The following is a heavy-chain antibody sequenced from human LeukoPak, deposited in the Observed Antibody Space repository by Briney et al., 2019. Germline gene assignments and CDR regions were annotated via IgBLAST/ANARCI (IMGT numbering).Heavy chain of an antibody. D-gene: IGHD1-1*01. CDR2: FVPDDGGT. J-gene: IGHJ4*02. Sequence: ASGKVSCKVSGSTLTELSIHLVRQAPGKGLELMGGFVPDDGGTSYEQKFEGRVTMTEDTSTDTAYMELSSLRSEDTAVYYCATDRFRNWNDRPYFDYWGQGTLVTVSS. CDR3: ATDRFRNWNDRPYFDY. V-gene: IGHV1-24*01. CDR1: GSTLTELS.